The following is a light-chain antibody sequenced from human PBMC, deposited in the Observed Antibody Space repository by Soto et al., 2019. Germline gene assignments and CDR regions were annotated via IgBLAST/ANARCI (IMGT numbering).Light chain of an antibody. CDR3: QQLNSYPRT. CDR2: AAS. CDR1: QGMSSY. J-gene: IGKJ1*01. V-gene: IGKV1-9*01. Sequence: DIPLTQSPSFLSASVGDRVTITCRASQGMSSYLAWYQQKPGKAPKLLIYAASTLQSGVPSGFSGSGSGTEFTLTISSLQPEDFATYYCQQLNSYPRTVGQGTKVEIK.